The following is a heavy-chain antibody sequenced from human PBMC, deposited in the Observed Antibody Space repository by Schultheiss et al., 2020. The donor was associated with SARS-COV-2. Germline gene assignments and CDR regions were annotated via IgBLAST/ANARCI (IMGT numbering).Heavy chain of an antibody. CDR2: IYYSGST. J-gene: IGHJ4*01. CDR3: ARPGIGWETYYFDL. V-gene: IGHV4-31*03. D-gene: IGHD6-19*01. Sequence: SEPLSLTCTVSGGSISSGGYYWSWIRQHPGKGLEWIGYIYYSGSTYYNPSLKSRVTISVDTSKNQFSLKLTSVTAADTAVYYCARPGIGWETYYFDLWGQGTLVTVSS. CDR1: GGSISSGGYY.